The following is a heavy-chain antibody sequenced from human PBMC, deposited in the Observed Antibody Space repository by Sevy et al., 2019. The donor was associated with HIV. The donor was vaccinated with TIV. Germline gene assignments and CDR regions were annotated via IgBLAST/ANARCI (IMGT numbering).Heavy chain of an antibody. CDR1: GGSISSSSYY. Sequence: SETLSLTCTVSGGSISSSSYYWGWIRQPPGKGLEWIGSIYYSGSTYYNPSLKSRVTISVDTSKNQFSLKLSSVTAADTAVYYCARRPQGTRYFDWGVIAAAFDIWGQGTMVTVSS. V-gene: IGHV4-39*01. CDR3: ARRPQGTRYFDWGVIAAAFDI. D-gene: IGHD3-9*01. CDR2: IYYSGST. J-gene: IGHJ3*02.